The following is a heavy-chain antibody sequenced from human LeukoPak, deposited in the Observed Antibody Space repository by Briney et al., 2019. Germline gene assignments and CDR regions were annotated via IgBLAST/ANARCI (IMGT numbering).Heavy chain of an antibody. CDR2: INHSGST. D-gene: IGHD3-16*01. J-gene: IGHJ5*02. CDR1: GGSFSGYY. CDR3: AKSPSGRGGYNWSDP. V-gene: IGHV4-34*01. Sequence: PSETLSLTCAVYGGSFSGYYWSWIRQPPGKGLEWIGEINHSGSTNYNPSLKSRVTISVDTSKNQFSLNLSSVTAADTAVYYCAKSPSGRGGYNWSDPWGQGTLVTVSS.